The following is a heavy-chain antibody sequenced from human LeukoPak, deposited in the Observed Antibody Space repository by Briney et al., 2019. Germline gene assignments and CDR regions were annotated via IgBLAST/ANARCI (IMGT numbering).Heavy chain of an antibody. CDR2: IDPDTGDT. CDR3: ARAGHNSNSGGYDF. J-gene: IGHJ4*02. D-gene: IGHD3-22*01. CDR1: GYTFIDHY. Sequence: ASVKVSCKPSGYTFIDHYLHWVRQAPGQGIESLGWIDPDTGDTNYPQKFQGRLTMTRDTSSSTAYMELNRLRSDDTAVYYCARAGHNSNSGGYDFWGLGTLVTVSS. V-gene: IGHV1-2*02.